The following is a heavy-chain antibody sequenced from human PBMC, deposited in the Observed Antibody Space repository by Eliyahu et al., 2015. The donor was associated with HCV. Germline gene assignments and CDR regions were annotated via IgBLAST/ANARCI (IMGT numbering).Heavy chain of an antibody. V-gene: IGHV4-39*01. CDR2: FHYNGNT. D-gene: IGHD2-15*01. Sequence: QVQMQESGPGLVKPSETLSLTCTVSGDSVANSHYIWGWVRQPPGKGLEWIGSFHYNGNTYYNPSLKSRVTISVDTSQNQFSLRLNSVTASDTAVFYCARLFYCSGGACLFDMWGQGTMVTVSS. J-gene: IGHJ3*02. CDR1: GDSVANSHYI. CDR3: ARLFYCSGGACLFDM.